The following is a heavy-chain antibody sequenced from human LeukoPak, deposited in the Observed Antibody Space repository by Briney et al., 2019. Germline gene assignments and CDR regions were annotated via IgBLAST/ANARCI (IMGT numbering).Heavy chain of an antibody. J-gene: IGHJ4*01. CDR1: GITFSNYW. V-gene: IGHV3-74*01. D-gene: IGHD6-19*01. CDR3: AKGIYSSGWSYFDY. CDR2: INSDGSRI. Sequence: GGSLRLSCAASGITFSNYWMHWVRQAPGKGLEWVSRINSDGSRITYADSVKGRLTISRDNAKNTLYLQMNSLRAEDTAVYYCAKGIYSSGWSYFDYWGHGTLVTVSS.